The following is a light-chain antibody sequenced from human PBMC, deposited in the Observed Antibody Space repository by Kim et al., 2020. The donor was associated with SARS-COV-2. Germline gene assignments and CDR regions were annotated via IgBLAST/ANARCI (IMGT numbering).Light chain of an antibody. V-gene: IGLV3-1*01. CDR3: QAWDSSTVV. Sequence: SVHPGQTASITCSGDKLGDKYACWYQKKPGQSPVLVIYQDSKRPSGIPERFSGSNSGNTATLTISGTQAMDEADYYCQAWDSSTVVFGGGTQLTVL. CDR1: KLGDKY. J-gene: IGLJ2*01. CDR2: QDS.